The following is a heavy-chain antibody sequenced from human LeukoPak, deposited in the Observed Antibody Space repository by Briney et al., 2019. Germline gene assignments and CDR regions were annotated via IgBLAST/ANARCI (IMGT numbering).Heavy chain of an antibody. V-gene: IGHV4-30-2*01. D-gene: IGHD3-22*01. Sequence: PSETLSLTCAVSGGSISSGGYSWSWIRQPPGKGLEWIGYIYHSGSTYYNPSLKSRVTISVDRSKNQFSLKLSSVTAADTAVYYCASNYYDSSGLFDIWGQGTMVTVSS. CDR1: GGSISSGGYS. CDR3: ASNYYDSSGLFDI. J-gene: IGHJ3*02. CDR2: IYHSGST.